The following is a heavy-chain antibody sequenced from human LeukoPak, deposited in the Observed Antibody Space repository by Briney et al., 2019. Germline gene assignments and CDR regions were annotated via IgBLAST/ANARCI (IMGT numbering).Heavy chain of an antibody. CDR2: ISANNGNT. V-gene: IGHV1-18*01. CDR3: ARDFRISFGEFLFAFDI. CDR1: GYVFAAYG. J-gene: IGHJ3*02. Sequence: ASVKVSCKASGYVFAAYGITWVRQAPGQGLEWMGWISANNGNTDYAQNVQGRVTMTTDTSTTTAYMELRNLRSDDTAVYYCARDFRISFGEFLFAFDIWGQGTMVTVSS. D-gene: IGHD3-10*01.